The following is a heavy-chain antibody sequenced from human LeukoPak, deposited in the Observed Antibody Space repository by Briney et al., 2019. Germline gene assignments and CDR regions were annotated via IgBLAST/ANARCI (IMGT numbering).Heavy chain of an antibody. Sequence: GGSLRLPCAASGFTFSSYAMHWVRQAPGKGLEWVAVISYDGSNKYYADSVKGRFTISRDNSKNTLYLQMNSLRAEDTAVYYCARVKVGCSSTSCYPSLYYYYYGMTSGAKGPRSPSP. J-gene: IGHJ6*02. CDR3: ARVKVGCSSTSCYPSLYYYYYGMTS. V-gene: IGHV3-30-3*01. CDR2: ISYDGSNK. CDR1: GFTFSSYA. D-gene: IGHD2-2*01.